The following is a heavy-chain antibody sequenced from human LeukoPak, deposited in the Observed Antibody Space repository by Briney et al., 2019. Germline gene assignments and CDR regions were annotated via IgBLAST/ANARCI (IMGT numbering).Heavy chain of an antibody. CDR1: GFTFSNAW. Sequence: GGSLRLSCAASGFTFSNAWMNWVRQAPGKGLEWVSGVSPSGDITYYADSVKGRFTISRDNSKNTVYLQMNNVRAEDTTVYYCAKDGAWLRFDDWGQGTLVTVSS. CDR2: VSPSGDIT. V-gene: IGHV3-23*01. D-gene: IGHD5-12*01. CDR3: AKDGAWLRFDD. J-gene: IGHJ4*02.